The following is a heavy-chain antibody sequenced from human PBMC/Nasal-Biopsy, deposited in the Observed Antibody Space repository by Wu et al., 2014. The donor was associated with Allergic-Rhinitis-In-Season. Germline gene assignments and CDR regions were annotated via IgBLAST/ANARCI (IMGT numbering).Heavy chain of an antibody. CDR1: GFSFTTKS. D-gene: IGHD3-22*01. V-gene: IGHV3-48*04. J-gene: IGHJ4*02. Sequence: LRLSCVGSGFSFTTKSFAWVRQAPGKGPEWLSYNNYRGSPIYYADSVKGRFSISRDNARNSLYLQMNSLRVEDTAIYYCAKDSDSSGYFPTDSAFDYWGQGTLVTVSS. CDR3: AKDSDSSGYFPTDSAFDY. CDR2: NNYRGSPI.